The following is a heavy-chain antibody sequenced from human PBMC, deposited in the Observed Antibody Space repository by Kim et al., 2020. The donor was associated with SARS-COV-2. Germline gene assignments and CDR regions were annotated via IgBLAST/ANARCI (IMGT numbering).Heavy chain of an antibody. J-gene: IGHJ6*02. V-gene: IGHV5-10-1*01. Sequence: YTNYSPSFQGHVTLSGDKSINTAFLQWTGLRASDTAIYYCARQVRGGGMDVWGRGTLVTVSS. CDR2: YT. CDR3: ARQVRGGGMDV. D-gene: IGHD3-10*01.